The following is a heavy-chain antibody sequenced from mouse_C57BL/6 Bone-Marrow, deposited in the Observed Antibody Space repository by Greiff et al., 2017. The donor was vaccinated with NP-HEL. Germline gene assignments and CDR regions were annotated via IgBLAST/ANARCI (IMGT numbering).Heavy chain of an antibody. J-gene: IGHJ2*01. D-gene: IGHD4-1*01. CDR3: ARDRTGMGDFDY. V-gene: IGHV7-1*01. CDR1: GFTFSDFY. CDR2: SRNKANDYTT. Sequence: EVNLVESGGGLVQSGRSLRLSCATSGFTFSDFYMEWVRQAPGKGLEWIAASRNKANDYTTEYSASVKGRFIVSRDTSQSILYLQMNALRAEDTAIYYCARDRTGMGDFDYWGQGTTLTVSS.